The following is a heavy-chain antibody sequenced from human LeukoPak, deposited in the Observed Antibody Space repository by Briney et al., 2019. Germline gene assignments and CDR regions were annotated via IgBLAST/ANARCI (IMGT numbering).Heavy chain of an antibody. CDR1: GFTFSRLS. CDR3: AKDHESDGYPCLDH. V-gene: IGHV3-23*01. J-gene: IGHJ4*02. Sequence: GGSLRLSCAASGFTFSRLSMTWVRQAPGKGLEWVSTISASGPYYADAVRGRFTISRDNSRNTLSLQMDSLRAEDTAVYYCAKDHESDGYPCLDHWGLGTLVTVSS. CDR2: ISASGP. D-gene: IGHD3-22*01.